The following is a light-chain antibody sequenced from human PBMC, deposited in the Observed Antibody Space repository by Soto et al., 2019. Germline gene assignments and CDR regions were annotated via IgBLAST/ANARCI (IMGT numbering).Light chain of an antibody. Sequence: EVVLTQSPVTLSLSPGERATLSCRASQSISNYLAWYQQKPGQAPRLLIYDSSTRVTGIPARFSGSGSGTDFTLTISSLEPEDFAVYYCQQRGDWPGTFGPGTKVDIK. CDR3: QQRGDWPGT. CDR2: DSS. CDR1: QSISNY. V-gene: IGKV3-11*01. J-gene: IGKJ3*01.